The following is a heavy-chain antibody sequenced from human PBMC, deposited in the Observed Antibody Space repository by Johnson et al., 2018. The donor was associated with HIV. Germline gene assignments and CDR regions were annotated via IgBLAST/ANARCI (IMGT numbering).Heavy chain of an antibody. CDR1: GFTFSSYA. CDR3: ARDFSWSGAFDI. D-gene: IGHD6-13*01. CDR2: ISYDGSNK. Sequence: QVQLVESGGGLVKPGGSLRLSCAASGFTFSSYAMHWVRQAPGKGLAWVAVISYDGSNKYYADSVKGRFTISRDNAKNSLYLQMNSLSAEDTAVYYCARDFSWSGAFDIWGQGTMVTVSS. V-gene: IGHV3-30-3*01. J-gene: IGHJ3*02.